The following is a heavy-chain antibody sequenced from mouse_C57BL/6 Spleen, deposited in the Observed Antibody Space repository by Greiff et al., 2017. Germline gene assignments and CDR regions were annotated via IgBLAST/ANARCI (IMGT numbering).Heavy chain of an antibody. CDR2: LYPRSGNT. V-gene: IGHV1-81*01. CDR3: ARRYEYDRTGYFDV. Sequence: VQLQQSGAELARPGASVKLSCKASGYTFTSYGISWVKQSTGPGLERIGELYPRSGNTYYNEKFKGKATLTADKSSSTSYMELRSLTSEDSAVYFCARRYEYDRTGYFDVWGTGTTVTVSA. CDR1: GYTFTSYG. D-gene: IGHD2-4*01. J-gene: IGHJ1*03.